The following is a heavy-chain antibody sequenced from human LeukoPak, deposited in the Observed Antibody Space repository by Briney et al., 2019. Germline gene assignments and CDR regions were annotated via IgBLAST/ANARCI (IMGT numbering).Heavy chain of an antibody. CDR2: ISSSSSYT. Sequence: GGSLRLSCAASGFTFSHYYMSWIRQAPGKGLEWVSYISSSSSYTNYADSVKGRFTISRDNAKNSLYMQMNSLRAEDTAVYYCASYYGSGSYYNTIPFAYWGQGTLVTVSS. D-gene: IGHD3-10*01. CDR3: ASYYGSGSYYNTIPFAY. J-gene: IGHJ4*02. V-gene: IGHV3-11*06. CDR1: GFTFSHYY.